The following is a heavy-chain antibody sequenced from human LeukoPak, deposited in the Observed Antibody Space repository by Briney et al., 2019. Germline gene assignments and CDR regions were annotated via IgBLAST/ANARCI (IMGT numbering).Heavy chain of an antibody. CDR1: GGTFSSYA. Sequence: SVKVSCKASGGTFSSYAISRVRQAPGQGLEWMGRIIPIFGIANYAQKFQGRVTITADKSTSTAYMELSSLRSEDTAMYYCARGPSSVVTAANWFDPWGQGTLVTVSS. V-gene: IGHV1-69*04. CDR2: IIPIFGIA. D-gene: IGHD2-21*02. CDR3: ARGPSSVVTAANWFDP. J-gene: IGHJ5*02.